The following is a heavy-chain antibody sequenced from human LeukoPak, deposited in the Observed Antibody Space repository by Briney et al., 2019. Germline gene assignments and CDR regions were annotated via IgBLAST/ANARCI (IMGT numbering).Heavy chain of an antibody. J-gene: IGHJ5*02. CDR1: GGSISSYY. D-gene: IGHD2-15*01. CDR3: ARDFLHSFKGGWFDP. Sequence: SETLSLTCTVSGGSISSYYWSWIRQPAGKGPEWIGRIYTSGSTNYNPSLKSRVTMSVDTSKNQFSLKLSFVTAADTAVYYCARDFLHSFKGGWFDPWGQGTLVTVSS. CDR2: IYTSGST. V-gene: IGHV4-4*07.